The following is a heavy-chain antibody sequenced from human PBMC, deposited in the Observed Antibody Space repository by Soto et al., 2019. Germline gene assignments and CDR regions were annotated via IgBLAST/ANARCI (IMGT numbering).Heavy chain of an antibody. J-gene: IGHJ3*02. CDR3: AKDFARTDASDI. CDR1: GFTFSRYT. CDR2: INGSGGTT. V-gene: IGHV3-23*01. Sequence: GGSLRLSCAASGFTFSRYTMSWVRQAPGKGLDWVSAINGSGGTTYYAHSVKGRFTISRDNSKNTLYLQMNSLRADDTAIYYCAKDFARTDASDIWGRGTMVTVSS.